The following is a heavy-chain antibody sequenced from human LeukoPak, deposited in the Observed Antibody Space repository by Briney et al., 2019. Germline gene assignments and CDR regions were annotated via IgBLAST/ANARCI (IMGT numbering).Heavy chain of an antibody. CDR3: ARGPRITMIVVVITRKGCAFDI. CDR2: IKHSGST. V-gene: IGHV4-34*01. D-gene: IGHD3-22*01. Sequence: PTETLSLTCSVYGGSFSGYYCGWIRQPPGRGLGLVGAIKHSGSTNYNPSLKSRVTISVDASKNQYPLKLSPVTAADTAVYYCARGPRITMIVVVITRKGCAFDIWGQGTMVTVSS. CDR1: GGSFSGYY. J-gene: IGHJ3*02.